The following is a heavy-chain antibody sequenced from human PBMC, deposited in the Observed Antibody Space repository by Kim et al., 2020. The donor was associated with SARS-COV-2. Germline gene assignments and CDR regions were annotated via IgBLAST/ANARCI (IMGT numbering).Heavy chain of an antibody. D-gene: IGHD1-26*01. V-gene: IGHV3-21*01. CDR1: GFTFSSYS. Sequence: GGSLRLSCAASGFTFSSYSMNWVRQAPGKGLEWVSSISSSSSYIYYADSVKGRFTISRDNAKNSLYLQMNSLRAEDTAVYYCVGIVGANRGDTAPHWGQGTLVTVSS. CDR2: ISSSSSYI. J-gene: IGHJ4*02. CDR3: VGIVGANRGDTAPH.